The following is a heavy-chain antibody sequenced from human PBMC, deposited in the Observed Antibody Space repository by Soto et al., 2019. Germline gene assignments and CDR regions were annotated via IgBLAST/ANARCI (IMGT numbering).Heavy chain of an antibody. CDR2: ITDRGNT. CDR1: GFTFSSYS. Sequence: LRLSCAASGFTFSSYSMCWVRQAPGKGLEWVSAITDRGNTYYADSLKGRITIFRDNSKKTLFLQINSLRAEDTAVYFCAKEAVVTSIHYYYYALDVWGRGTTVTVSS. D-gene: IGHD5-12*01. CDR3: AKEAVVTSIHYYYYALDV. V-gene: IGHV3-23*01. J-gene: IGHJ6*02.